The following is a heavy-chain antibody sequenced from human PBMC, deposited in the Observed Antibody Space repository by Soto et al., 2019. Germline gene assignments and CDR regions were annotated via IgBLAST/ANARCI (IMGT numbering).Heavy chain of an antibody. V-gene: IGHV1-3*01. CDR1: GYTFTSYA. Sequence: VASVQVSCKASGYTFTSYAMHLVRQAPGQRLEWMGWINAGNGNTKYSQKFQGRVTITRDTSASTAYMELSSLRPEDTAVYYCARDRSQYNWFDPWGQGTLVTVSS. CDR3: ARDRSQYNWFDP. CDR2: INAGNGNT. J-gene: IGHJ5*02.